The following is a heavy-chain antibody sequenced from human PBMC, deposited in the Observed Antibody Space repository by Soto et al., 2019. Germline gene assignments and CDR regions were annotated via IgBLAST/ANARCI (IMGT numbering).Heavy chain of an antibody. CDR2: ISAYNGNT. D-gene: IGHD4-17*01. Sequence: QVQLVQSGAEVKKPGASVKVSCKASGYTFTSYGISWVRQAPGQGLEWMGWISAYNGNTNYAQKLQDRVTMTTDTSTSTAYMELRSLRSDDTAVYYCARGPDYGDYVSPAEYFQHWGQGTLVTVSS. CDR1: GYTFTSYG. CDR3: ARGPDYGDYVSPAEYFQH. J-gene: IGHJ1*01. V-gene: IGHV1-18*01.